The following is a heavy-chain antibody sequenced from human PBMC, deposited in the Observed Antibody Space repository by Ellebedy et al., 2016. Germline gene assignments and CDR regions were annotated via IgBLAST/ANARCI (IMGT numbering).Heavy chain of an antibody. CDR3: VHRTTVTSVDY. J-gene: IGHJ4*02. CDR2: IYGNDDK. V-gene: IGHV2-5*01. Sequence: SGPTLVTPTQTLTLTCTFSGFSLSTSAVVVGWVRQPPGKALEWLAFIYGNDDKRYSPSLKNRLTITKDTSKNQVVLTMTNMAPVDTATHYCVHRTTVTSVDYWGQGTLVTVSS. CDR1: GFSLSTSAVV. D-gene: IGHD4-11*01.